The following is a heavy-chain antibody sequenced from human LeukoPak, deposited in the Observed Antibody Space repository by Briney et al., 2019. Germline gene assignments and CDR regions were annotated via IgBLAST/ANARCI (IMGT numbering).Heavy chain of an antibody. CDR2: IYHSGST. J-gene: IGHJ4*02. Sequence: SETLSLTCTLSGGSISTYCWSWIRQPPGKGLEWLGYIYHSGSTNYNPSLKSRVTISVDTSKNQFSLKLSSVTAADTAVYYCARGGGYASPIGYWGQGALVTVSS. CDR3: ARGGGYASPIGY. CDR1: GGSISTYC. D-gene: IGHD5-12*01. V-gene: IGHV4-59*01.